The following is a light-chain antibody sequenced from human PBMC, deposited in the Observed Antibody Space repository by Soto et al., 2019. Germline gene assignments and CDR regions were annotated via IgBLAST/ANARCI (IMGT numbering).Light chain of an antibody. CDR1: SSNIGAGYD. Sequence: QAVLTQPPSVSGAPGQRVTISCTGSSSNIGAGYDVHWYQQLPGTAPKLLIYGNSNRPSGVPDRFSGSKSGTSASLAITGLQAEDEADYYCQYYESRLIPYVLGTGTKVTVL. CDR2: GNS. CDR3: QYYESRLIPYV. J-gene: IGLJ1*01. V-gene: IGLV1-40*01.